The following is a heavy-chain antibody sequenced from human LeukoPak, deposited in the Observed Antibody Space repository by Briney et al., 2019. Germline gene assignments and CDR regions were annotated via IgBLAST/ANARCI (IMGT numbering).Heavy chain of an antibody. D-gene: IGHD6-19*01. J-gene: IGHJ4*02. CDR1: GFTFNHYA. CDR2: INWDGGNT. Sequence: PGGSLRLSCAASGFTFNHYAMHWMRQRPGKGLEWVSLINWDGGNTYYADSVKGRFTISRDNSQSSLYLQMNSLRPEDTALYFCVKDWSSSGWTRNSGAGDHWGQGTLVTVSS. V-gene: IGHV3-43D*03. CDR3: VKDWSSSGWTRNSGAGDH.